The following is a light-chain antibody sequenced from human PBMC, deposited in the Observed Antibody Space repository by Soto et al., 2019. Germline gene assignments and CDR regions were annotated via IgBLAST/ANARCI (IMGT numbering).Light chain of an antibody. CDR2: GAS. CDR3: QQYVSSLTAYT. V-gene: IGKV3-20*01. J-gene: IGKJ2*01. CDR1: QSVSSIY. Sequence: EIVLTQSPGTLSLSPGERATLSCRASQSVSSIYLAWYQQKPGQAPRLLIHGASSRATGIPDSFSGSASGTAFTHTIRRLEPEDFAVYYCQQYVSSLTAYTFGQGTKLEIK.